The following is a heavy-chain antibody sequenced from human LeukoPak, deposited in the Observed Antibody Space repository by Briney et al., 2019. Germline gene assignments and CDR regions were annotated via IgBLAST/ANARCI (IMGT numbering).Heavy chain of an antibody. CDR3: ATLEADSSGYYFFFDY. J-gene: IGHJ4*02. Sequence: SETLSLTCAVYGGSFSGYYWSWIRRPPGKGLEWIGEINHSGSTNYNPSLKSRVTITEDTSKNQFSLKLGSVTAADTAVYYCATLEADSSGYYFFFDYWGQGTLVTVSS. D-gene: IGHD3-22*01. V-gene: IGHV4-34*01. CDR1: GGSFSGYY. CDR2: INHSGST.